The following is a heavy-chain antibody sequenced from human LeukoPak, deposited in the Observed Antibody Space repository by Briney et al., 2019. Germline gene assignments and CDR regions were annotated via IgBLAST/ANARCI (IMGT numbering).Heavy chain of an antibody. D-gene: IGHD3-22*01. CDR3: ARHLAPHSSHYYYMDV. J-gene: IGHJ6*03. CDR1: GYSFTSYW. V-gene: IGHV5-51*01. Sequence: GESLKISCKGSGYSFTSYWIGWVRQMPGKGLEWMGIIYPGDSDTRYSPSFQGQVTISADKSISTAYLQWSSLKASDTAMYYCARHLAPHSSHYYYMDVWGKGTTVTVSS. CDR2: IYPGDSDT.